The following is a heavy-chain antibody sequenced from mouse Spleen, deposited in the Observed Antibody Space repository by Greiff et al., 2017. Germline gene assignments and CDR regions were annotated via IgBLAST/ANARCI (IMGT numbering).Heavy chain of an antibody. CDR2: ISSGGGNT. V-gene: IGHV5-9*04. Sequence: EVKVVESGGGLVKRGGSLKLSCAASGFTFSSYAMSWVRQTPEKRLEWVATISSGGGNTYYPDSVKGRFTISRDNAKNTLYLQMSSLKSEDTAMYYCARHALGDYFDYWGQGTTLTVSS. J-gene: IGHJ2*01. CDR3: ARHALGDYFDY. D-gene: IGHD4-1*01. CDR1: GFTFSSYA.